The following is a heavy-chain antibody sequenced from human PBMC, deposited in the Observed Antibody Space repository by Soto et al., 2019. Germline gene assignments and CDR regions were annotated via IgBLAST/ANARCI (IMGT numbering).Heavy chain of an antibody. V-gene: IGHV3-11*05. J-gene: IGHJ4*02. CDR1: GFTFSDYY. D-gene: IGHD6-13*01. CDR3: ASGVAAGTGFDF. CDR2: ISRSSTYT. Sequence: QVQLVESGGGLVKPGGSLRLSCAASGFTFSDYYMSWIRQAPGKGLEWVSYISRSSTYTNYADSVKGRFTISRDNAKNSLYLQMNSLRAEDTAVYYCASGVAAGTGFDFWGQGTLVTVSS.